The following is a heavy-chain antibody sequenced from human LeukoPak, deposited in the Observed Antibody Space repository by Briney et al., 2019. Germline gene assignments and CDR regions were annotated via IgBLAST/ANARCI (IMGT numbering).Heavy chain of an antibody. Sequence: PSETLSLTCAVYGGSFSGYYWSGIRQPPGKGLEWIGEINHSGSTNYNTSLKSRVTISVDTSKNQFSLKLNSVTAADTAVYYCAREMSGGPLFDYWGQGTLVTVSS. CDR3: AREMSGGPLFDY. CDR2: INHSGST. V-gene: IGHV4-34*01. CDR1: GGSFSGYY. D-gene: IGHD2-15*01. J-gene: IGHJ4*02.